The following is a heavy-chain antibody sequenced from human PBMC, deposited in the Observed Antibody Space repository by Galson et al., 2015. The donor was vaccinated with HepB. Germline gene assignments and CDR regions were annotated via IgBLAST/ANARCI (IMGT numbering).Heavy chain of an antibody. CDR3: TRDLGGGEGLDP. CDR1: GFTFSSYR. V-gene: IGHV3-48*02. J-gene: IGHJ5*02. CDR2: ISTSSNTI. D-gene: IGHD1-26*01. Sequence: SLRLSCAASGFTFSSYRMNWVRQAPGKGLERLSYISTSSNTIYYADSVRGRFTISRDNAKNSLFLQMNSLRDEDTAVNYCTRDLGGGEGLDPWGQGTLVTVSS.